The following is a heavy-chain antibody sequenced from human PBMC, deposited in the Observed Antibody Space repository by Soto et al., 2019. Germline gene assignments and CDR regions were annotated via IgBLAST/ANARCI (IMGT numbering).Heavy chain of an antibody. CDR3: ARVNALGITMSRYYFDY. CDR2: IYYSGST. D-gene: IGHD3-10*02. V-gene: IGHV4-59*01. Sequence: QVQLQESGPGLVKPSETLSLTCTVSGGSISSYYWSWIRQPPGKGLEWIGYIYYSGSTNYNPSLKSRVTITVDTSKNQFSLKLSSVTAADTAVDYCARVNALGITMSRYYFDYWGQGTLVTVSS. J-gene: IGHJ4*02. CDR1: GGSISSYY.